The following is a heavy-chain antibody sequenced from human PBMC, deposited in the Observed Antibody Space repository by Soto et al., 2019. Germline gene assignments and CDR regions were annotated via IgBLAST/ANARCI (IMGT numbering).Heavy chain of an antibody. CDR2: IYYSGST. CDR3: ARGKNDYGDYGGVDY. J-gene: IGHJ4*02. Sequence: SETLSLTCTVSGGSVSSGSYYWSWIRQPPGKGLEWIGYIYYSGSTNYNPSLKSRVTISVDTSKNQFPLKLSSVTAADTAVYYCARGKNDYGDYGGVDYWGQGTLVTVSS. D-gene: IGHD4-17*01. CDR1: GGSVSSGSYY. V-gene: IGHV4-61*01.